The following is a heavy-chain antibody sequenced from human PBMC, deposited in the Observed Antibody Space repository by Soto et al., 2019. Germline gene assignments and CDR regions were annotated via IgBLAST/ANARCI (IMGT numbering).Heavy chain of an antibody. V-gene: IGHV4-59*12. D-gene: IGHD2-8*02. Sequence: PSETLSLTGTFSGASISSYYWSWIRQPPGKGLEWIGYIYYSGGTNYNPSLKSRVTISVDTSKNQFSLKLTSVTAADTAVYYCARDKITGLFDYWGQGTLVTVS. CDR1: GASISSYY. CDR3: ARDKITGLFDY. J-gene: IGHJ4*02. CDR2: IYYSGGT.